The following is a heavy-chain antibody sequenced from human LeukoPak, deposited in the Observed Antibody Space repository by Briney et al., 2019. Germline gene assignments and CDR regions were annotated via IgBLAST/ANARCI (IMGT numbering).Heavy chain of an antibody. Sequence: GGSLRLSCAASGFTFSSYWMSWVRQAPGKGLEWVANIKLDGSEKYYVDSVKGRFTISRDNAKNSLYLQMNSLRAEDTAVYYCARDPYSSGWPSYYYYGMDVWGQGTTVTVSS. CDR1: GFTFSSYW. J-gene: IGHJ6*02. D-gene: IGHD6-19*01. V-gene: IGHV3-7*01. CDR3: ARDPYSSGWPSYYYYGMDV. CDR2: IKLDGSEK.